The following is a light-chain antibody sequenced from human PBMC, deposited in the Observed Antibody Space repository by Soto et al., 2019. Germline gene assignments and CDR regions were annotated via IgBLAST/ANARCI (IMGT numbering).Light chain of an antibody. CDR1: QSLLYSNGYNY. CDR3: MQGTQSPWT. CDR2: MGS. V-gene: IGKV2-28*01. Sequence: EIVMTQSPLSLSVTPGESASISCGSSQSLLYSNGYNYLDWYLQRPGQSPQLLIYMGSNRASGVPERFSGSGSGTDFTLTISRVEAEDVGVYYCMQGTQSPWTFGQGTK. J-gene: IGKJ1*01.